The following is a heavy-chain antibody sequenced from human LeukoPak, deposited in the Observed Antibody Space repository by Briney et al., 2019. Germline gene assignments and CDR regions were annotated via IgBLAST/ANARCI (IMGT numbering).Heavy chain of an antibody. CDR1: GFTFSSHS. J-gene: IGHJ4*02. Sequence: GGSLRLSCAASGFTFSSHSMNWVRQAPGKGLEWVSGISWNSGSIGYADSVKGRFTISRDNAKNSLYLQMNSLRAEDTALYYCAKDISVAGSRALDYWGQGTLVTVSS. CDR3: AKDISVAGSRALDY. V-gene: IGHV3-9*01. CDR2: ISWNSGSI. D-gene: IGHD6-19*01.